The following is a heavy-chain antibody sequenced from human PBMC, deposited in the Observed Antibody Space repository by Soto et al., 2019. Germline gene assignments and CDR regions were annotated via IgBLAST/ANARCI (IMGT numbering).Heavy chain of an antibody. CDR1: WDSVASNSSA. J-gene: IGHJ4*02. Sequence: HTLSLTGAISWDSVASNSSALDWVIQSPSRGLELLGRTYYRSKWYNDYAVSVKSRITINPDTSKNQFSLQLNSVTPEDTAVYYCAKSRYYYDSSGYPGLVYFDYWGQGTLVTVPS. CDR3: AKSRYYYDSSGYPGLVYFDY. CDR2: TYYRSKWYN. D-gene: IGHD3-22*01. V-gene: IGHV6-1*01.